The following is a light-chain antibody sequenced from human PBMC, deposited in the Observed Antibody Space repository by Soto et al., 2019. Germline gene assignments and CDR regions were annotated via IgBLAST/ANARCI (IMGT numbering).Light chain of an antibody. Sequence: QSALTQPASVSGSPGQSITISCTGTSSDIGAYNYVGWYQQHPGQAPKLMTYDVNNRPSGVADRFSASKSGNTASLTIAWLPAEDEADYYCSSYTSSNTVVFGGGTKLTVL. V-gene: IGLV2-14*03. J-gene: IGLJ3*02. CDR2: DVN. CDR1: SSDIGAYNY. CDR3: SSYTSSNTVV.